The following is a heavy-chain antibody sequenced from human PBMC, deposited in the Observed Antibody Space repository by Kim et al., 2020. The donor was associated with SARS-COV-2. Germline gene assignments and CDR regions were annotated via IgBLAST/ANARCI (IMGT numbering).Heavy chain of an antibody. V-gene: IGHV4-59*01. Sequence: SETLSLTCTSSGDSISDYYLSWIRQPPGKGLEWIGYIHHNGKTNHNPSLKSRVTISLDTSNRQFSLKLNSVIAAATAVYYCATKRADSSGFIESWCQGTLVTVSS. CDR3: ATKRADSSGFIES. CDR1: GDSISDYY. J-gene: IGHJ4*02. CDR2: IHHNGKT. D-gene: IGHD3-22*01.